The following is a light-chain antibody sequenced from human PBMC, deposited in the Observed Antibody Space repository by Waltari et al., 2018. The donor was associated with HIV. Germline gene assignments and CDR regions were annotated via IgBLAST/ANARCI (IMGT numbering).Light chain of an antibody. V-gene: IGLV2-11*01. CDR3: CSYAGNSVYV. Sequence: QSALTQPRSVSGSPGQSVTISCSGTSTDIGAYNYVSWYQHHPSKAPKLMIYECSKRPSAVPVRFAAAKSGNAASLTISGLHDEDEADYSCCSYAGNSVYVFDSETTVTVL. CDR1: STDIGAYNY. CDR2: ECS. J-gene: IGLJ1*01.